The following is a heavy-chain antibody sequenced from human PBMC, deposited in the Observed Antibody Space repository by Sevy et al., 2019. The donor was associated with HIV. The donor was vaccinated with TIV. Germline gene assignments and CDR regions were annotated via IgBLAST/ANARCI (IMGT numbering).Heavy chain of an antibody. V-gene: IGHV3-30*18. CDR2: ISYDGSNK. Sequence: GGSLRLSCAASGFTFSSYGMHWVRQAPGKGLEWVAVISYDGSNKYYAYSVKGRFTISGDNSKNTLYLQMNSLRAEDTAVYYCAKDYGYCSGGSCSSIDYWGQGTLVTVSS. D-gene: IGHD2-15*01. CDR1: GFTFSSYG. J-gene: IGHJ4*02. CDR3: AKDYGYCSGGSCSSIDY.